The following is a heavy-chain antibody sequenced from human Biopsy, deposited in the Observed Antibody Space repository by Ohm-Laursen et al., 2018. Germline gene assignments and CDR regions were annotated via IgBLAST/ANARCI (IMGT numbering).Heavy chain of an antibody. CDR3: VSFLKDLNMAV. CDR2: IKSVGSWA. CDR1: GFTFNAYW. V-gene: IGHV3-74*01. Sequence: LRLSCAASGFTFNAYWMYWVRQVPGKGLVWVSHIKSVGSWANYADSVKGRFTISRDNAKNTLYLQMNSLRAEDTAVYYCVSFLKDLNMAVWGQGTTVTVSS. D-gene: IGHD2-15*01. J-gene: IGHJ6*02.